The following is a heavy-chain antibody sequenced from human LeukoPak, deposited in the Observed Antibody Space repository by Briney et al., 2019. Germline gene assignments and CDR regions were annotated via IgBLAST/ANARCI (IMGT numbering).Heavy chain of an antibody. V-gene: IGHV3-21*01. D-gene: IGHD3-3*02. Sequence: SGGSLRLSCAASGFTFSSYSMNWVRQAPGKGLEWVSSISGSSSYIYYADSVKGRFTISRDNAKNSLYLQMNSLRAEDTAVYYCARLASGGGVEIIFGVVKSHYYMDVWGKGTTVTVSS. CDR2: ISGSSSYI. CDR3: ARLASGGGVEIIFGVVKSHYYMDV. J-gene: IGHJ6*03. CDR1: GFTFSSYS.